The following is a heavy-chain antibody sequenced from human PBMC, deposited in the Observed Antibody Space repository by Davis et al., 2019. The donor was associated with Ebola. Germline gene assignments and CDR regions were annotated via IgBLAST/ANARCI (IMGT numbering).Heavy chain of an antibody. CDR3: AKGVHSVVMIATAFDY. Sequence: GGSLRLSCAASGFTFSSYAMSWVRQAPGKGLEWVSAISGSGGSTYYADSVKGRFTISRDNSKNKLYLQMNSLRAEDTAVYYCAKGVHSVVMIATAFDYWGQGTLVTVSS. D-gene: IGHD2-21*01. CDR1: GFTFSSYA. CDR2: ISGSGGST. J-gene: IGHJ4*02. V-gene: IGHV3-23*01.